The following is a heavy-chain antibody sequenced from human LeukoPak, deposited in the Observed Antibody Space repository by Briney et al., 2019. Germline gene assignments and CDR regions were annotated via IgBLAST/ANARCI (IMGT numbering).Heavy chain of an antibody. Sequence: PGGALRLSCTASGFTFGDYAMSWFRQAPGKGLEWVGFIRSKAYGGTTEYAASVKGRFTISREDSKSIAYLQMTSLQTEDTAVYYCTTPLSGIAVAGTGFDYWGQGNLVTVSS. CDR3: TTPLSGIAVAGTGFDY. D-gene: IGHD6-19*01. J-gene: IGHJ4*02. CDR1: GFTFGDYA. V-gene: IGHV3-49*03. CDR2: IRSKAYGGTT.